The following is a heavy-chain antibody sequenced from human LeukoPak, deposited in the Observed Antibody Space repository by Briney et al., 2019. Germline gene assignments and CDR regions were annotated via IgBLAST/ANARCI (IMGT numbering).Heavy chain of an antibody. V-gene: IGHV3-7*01. D-gene: IGHD6-19*01. J-gene: IGHJ6*03. Sequence: GGSLRLSCAASGFTFSSYWMSWVRQAPGKGLEWVANIKQDGSEKYYVDSVKGRFTISRDNAKNSLYLQMNSLRAEDTAVYYCARDRYSSGWSDYMDVWGKGTTVTVSS. CDR2: IKQDGSEK. CDR1: GFTFSSYW. CDR3: ARDRYSSGWSDYMDV.